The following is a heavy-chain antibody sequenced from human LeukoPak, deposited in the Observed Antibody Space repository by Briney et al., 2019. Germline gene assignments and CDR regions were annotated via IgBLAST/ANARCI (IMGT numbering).Heavy chain of an antibody. J-gene: IGHJ4*02. D-gene: IGHD2-2*01. Sequence: GGCLRLSCAASGFTFDDYAMHWARQAPGKGREWVSGISGDSGSIGYADCVKGRFTISRDNAKNSLYLQMNSLRAEDTALYYCAKGGVVVLPGPTEDWGQGTLVTVSS. CDR1: GFTFDDYA. V-gene: IGHV3-9*01. CDR3: AKGGVVVLPGPTED. CDR2: ISGDSGSI.